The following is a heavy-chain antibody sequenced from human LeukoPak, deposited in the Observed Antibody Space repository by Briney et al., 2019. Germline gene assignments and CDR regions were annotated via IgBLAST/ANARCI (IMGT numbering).Heavy chain of an antibody. CDR1: GFTFSSYG. J-gene: IGHJ4*02. CDR3: AKDLERLSVDTAMVFVF. Sequence: GGSLRLSCAASGFTFSSYGMHWVRQAPGKGLEWVAFIRYDGSNKYYADSVKGRFTISRDNSKNTLYLQTNSLRAEDTAVYYCAKDLERLSVDTAMVFVFWGQGTLVTVSS. V-gene: IGHV3-30*02. CDR2: IRYDGSNK. D-gene: IGHD5-18*01.